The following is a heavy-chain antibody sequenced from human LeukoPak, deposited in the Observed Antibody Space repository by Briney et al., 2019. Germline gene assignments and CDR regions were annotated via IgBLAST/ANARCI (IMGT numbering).Heavy chain of an antibody. CDR1: GGSISSYY. V-gene: IGHV4-4*07. D-gene: IGHD3-16*01. Sequence: SETLSLTCTVSGGSISSYYWSWIRQPAGKGLEWIGRIYTSGSTNYNPSLKSRVTISVDTSKNQFSLKLSSVTAADTAVYYCARDDYVWGSSYYYYYYMDVWGKGTTVTISS. CDR3: ARDDYVWGSSYYYYYYMDV. CDR2: IYTSGST. J-gene: IGHJ6*03.